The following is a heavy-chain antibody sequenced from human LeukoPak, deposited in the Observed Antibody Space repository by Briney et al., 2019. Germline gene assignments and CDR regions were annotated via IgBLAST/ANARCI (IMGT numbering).Heavy chain of an antibody. CDR3: ARSRGDDYGDV. J-gene: IGHJ4*02. CDR1: GFTFSSYA. CDR2: ISSNGGST. Sequence: GGSLRLSCAASGFTFSSYAMHWVRQAPGKGLEYVSAISSNGGSTYYANSVKGRFTISRDNSKNTLYLQMGSLRAEDMAVYYCARSRGDDYGDVRGQGTLVTVSS. V-gene: IGHV3-64*01. D-gene: IGHD4-17*01.